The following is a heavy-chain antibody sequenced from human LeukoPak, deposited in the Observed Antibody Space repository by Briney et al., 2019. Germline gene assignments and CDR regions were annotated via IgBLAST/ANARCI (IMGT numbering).Heavy chain of an antibody. V-gene: IGHV3-30*02. J-gene: IGHJ6*03. CDR3: AKERTDWNYGYYYYYMDV. CDR1: GFTFSSYG. Sequence: GGSLRLSCAASGFTFSSYGMHWVRQAPGKGLEWVAFIRYDGSNKYYADSVKGRFTISRDNSKNTLYLQMNSLRAEDTAVYYCAKERTDWNYGYYYYYMDVWGKGTTVTVSS. CDR2: IRYDGSNK. D-gene: IGHD1-7*01.